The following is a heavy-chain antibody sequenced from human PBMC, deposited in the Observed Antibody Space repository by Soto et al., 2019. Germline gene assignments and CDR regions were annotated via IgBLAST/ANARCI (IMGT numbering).Heavy chain of an antibody. CDR3: ASARSSVGAPGGFIEF. V-gene: IGHV3-7*03. D-gene: IGHD1-26*01. J-gene: IGHJ4*02. CDR2: INPAGSDR. Sequence: EVQLVESGGGLVQPGGSLRLSCAASGFIFTNYWINWVRQAPGKGLEWVANINPAGSDRRYVDSVKGRFTISRDNAKNLVYLQMNSLRDDDTAVYYCASARSSVGAPGGFIEFWGQGSLVTVSS. CDR1: GFIFTNYW.